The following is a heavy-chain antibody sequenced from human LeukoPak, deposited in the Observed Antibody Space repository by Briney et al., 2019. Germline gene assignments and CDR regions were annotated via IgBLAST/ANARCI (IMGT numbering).Heavy chain of an antibody. D-gene: IGHD6-19*01. V-gene: IGHV3-30*02. CDR2: IRYDGSNK. J-gene: IGHJ6*03. Sequence: GGSLRLSCAASGFISSTYGMHWVRQAPGKGLQWVAFIRYDGSNKYYADSVKGRFTISRDNSKNTLYLQMNSLRAEDTAVYYCARPNSSGWYVYYYYMDVWGKGTTVTVSS. CDR1: GFISSTYG. CDR3: ARPNSSGWYVYYYYMDV.